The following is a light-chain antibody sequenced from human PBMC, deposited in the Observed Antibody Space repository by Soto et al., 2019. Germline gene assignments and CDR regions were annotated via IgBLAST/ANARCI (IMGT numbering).Light chain of an antibody. J-gene: IGKJ5*01. Sequence: EIVLTQSPGTLSLSPGERATLSCRASQSVTVNYLAWYQQKPGQAPRFLIYGASGRATGIPDRFSGSGSGTDFTLTINRLEPEDFAVYYCQQYGSSPITFGQGTRLEIK. V-gene: IGKV3-20*01. CDR3: QQYGSSPIT. CDR1: QSVTVNY. CDR2: GAS.